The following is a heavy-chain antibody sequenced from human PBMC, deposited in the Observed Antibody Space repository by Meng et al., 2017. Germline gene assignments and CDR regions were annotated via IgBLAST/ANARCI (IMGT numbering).Heavy chain of an antibody. Sequence: GSLRLSCTVSGGSISSYYWSWIRQPPGKGLEWIGYIYYSGSTNYNPSLKSRVTISVDTSKNQFSLKLSSVTAADTAVYYCASLHYSQYYFDYWGQGTLVTVSS. CDR1: GGSISSYY. J-gene: IGHJ4*01. CDR3: ASLHYSQYYFDY. V-gene: IGHV4-59*01. D-gene: IGHD4-11*01. CDR2: IYYSGST.